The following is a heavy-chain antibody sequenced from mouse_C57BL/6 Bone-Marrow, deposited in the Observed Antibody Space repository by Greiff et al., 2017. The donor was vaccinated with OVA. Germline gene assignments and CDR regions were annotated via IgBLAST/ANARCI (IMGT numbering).Heavy chain of an antibody. CDR3: AREGDYGTHC. D-gene: IGHD1-1*01. Sequence: QVQLQQPGAELVMPGASVKLSCKASGYTFTSYWMHWVKQRPGQGLEWIGEIDPSDSYTNYNQKFKGKSTLTVDKSSSTAYMQLSSLTSEDSAVYYCAREGDYGTHCWGQGTSVTVSS. J-gene: IGHJ4*01. CDR2: IDPSDSYT. V-gene: IGHV1-69*01. CDR1: GYTFTSYW.